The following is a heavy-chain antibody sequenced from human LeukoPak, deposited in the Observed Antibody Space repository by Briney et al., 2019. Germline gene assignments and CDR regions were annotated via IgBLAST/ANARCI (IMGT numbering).Heavy chain of an antibody. V-gene: IGHV4-34*01. CDR1: GGSFSGYY. CDR2: IYHSGST. J-gene: IGHJ6*03. Sequence: PSETLSLTCAVYGGSFSGYYWSWIRQPPGKGLEWIGEIYHSGSTSYNPSLKSRLTISVDTSKNQFSLKLSSVTAADTAVYYCRGNFYSYYYMDVWGKGTTVTVSS. CDR3: RGNFYSYYYMDV. D-gene: IGHD1-7*01.